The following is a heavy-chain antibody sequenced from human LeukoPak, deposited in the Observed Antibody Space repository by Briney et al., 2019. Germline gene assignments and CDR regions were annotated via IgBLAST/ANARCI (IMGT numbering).Heavy chain of an antibody. D-gene: IGHD1-1*01. J-gene: IGHJ3*02. CDR3: ARELVQNDAFDI. Sequence: PGGSLRLSCAASGFTFSSYAMHWVRQAPGKGLEWVAVISYDGSNKYYADSVKGRFTISRDNSKNTLYLQMNSLRAEDTAVYYCARELVQNDAFDIWGQGTMVTVSS. CDR1: GFTFSSYA. CDR2: ISYDGSNK. V-gene: IGHV3-30-3*01.